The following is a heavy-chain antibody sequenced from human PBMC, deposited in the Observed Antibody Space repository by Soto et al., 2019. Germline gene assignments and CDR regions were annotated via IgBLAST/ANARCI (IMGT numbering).Heavy chain of an antibody. CDR1: GFTFSSYA. D-gene: IGHD6-19*01. CDR3: AKDRGYSSGWYDGLDY. V-gene: IGHV3-23*01. J-gene: IGHJ4*02. CDR2: ISGSGGST. Sequence: GGSLRLSCAASGFTFSSYAMSWVRQAPGKGLEWVSAISGSGGSTYYADSVKDRFTISRDNSKNTLYLQMNSLRAEDTAVYYCAKDRGYSSGWYDGLDYWGQGTLVTVSS.